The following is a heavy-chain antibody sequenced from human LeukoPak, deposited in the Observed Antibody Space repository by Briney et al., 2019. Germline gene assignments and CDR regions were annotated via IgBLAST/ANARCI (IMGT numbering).Heavy chain of an antibody. D-gene: IGHD6-19*01. Sequence: GGSLRLSCADSEFTFSANWASWVRQAPGKGLEWVANIDQDGSEKNYVDSVKGRFTISRDNAKNSLYLQMNSLRAEDTAFYYCAKDNRRHYTSGPNPDSLHWGQGALVTVSS. CDR3: AKDNRRHYTSGPNPDSLH. CDR1: EFTFSANW. CDR2: IDQDGSEK. J-gene: IGHJ4*02. V-gene: IGHV3-7*03.